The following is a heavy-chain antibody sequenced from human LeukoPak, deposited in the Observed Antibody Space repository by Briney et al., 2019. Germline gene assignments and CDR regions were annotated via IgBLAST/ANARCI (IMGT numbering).Heavy chain of an antibody. J-gene: IGHJ1*01. CDR1: GGSISSYY. D-gene: IGHD3-22*01. CDR2: IYYSGST. V-gene: IGHV4-59*08. Sequence: SETLSLTCTVSGGSISSYYWSWIRQPPGKGLEWIGYIYYSGSTNYNPSLKSRVTISVDTSKNQFSLKLSSVTAADTAVYYCARQYDSSGHLHWGQGTLVTVSS. CDR3: ARQYDSSGHLH.